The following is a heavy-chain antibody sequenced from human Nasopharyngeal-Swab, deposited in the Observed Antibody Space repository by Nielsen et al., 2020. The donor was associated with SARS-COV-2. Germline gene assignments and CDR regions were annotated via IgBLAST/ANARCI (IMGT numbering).Heavy chain of an antibody. J-gene: IGHJ6*03. CDR3: ARILRLPYSSSWYGDYYYYYMDV. Sequence: SETLSLTCAVYGGSFSGYYWSWIRQPPGKGLEWIGEINHSGSTNYNPSLKSRVTISVDTSKNQFSLKLSSVTAADTAVYYCARILRLPYSSSWYGDYYYYYMDVWGKGTTVTVSS. CDR1: GGSFSGYY. V-gene: IGHV4-34*01. D-gene: IGHD6-13*01. CDR2: INHSGST.